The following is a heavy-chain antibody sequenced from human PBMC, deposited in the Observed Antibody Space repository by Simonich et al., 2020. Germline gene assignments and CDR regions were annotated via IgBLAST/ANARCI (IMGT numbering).Heavy chain of an antibody. J-gene: IGHJ4*02. CDR1: GYTFTGYY. CDR2: INPNRGGT. CDR3: ASSKLATIDY. V-gene: IGHV1-2*02. Sequence: QVQLVQSGAEVKKPGASVKVSCKASGYTFTGYYMHWVRQAPGQGLEWMGWINPNRGGTNYAQKFQGRVNMTRDTSISTAYMELSRLRSDDTAVYYCASSKLATIDYWGQGTLVTVSS. D-gene: IGHD5-12*01.